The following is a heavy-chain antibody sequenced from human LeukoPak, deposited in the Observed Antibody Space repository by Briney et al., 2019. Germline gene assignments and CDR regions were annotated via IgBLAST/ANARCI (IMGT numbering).Heavy chain of an antibody. V-gene: IGHV4-34*01. J-gene: IGHJ5*02. CDR3: ARAVVNGFDP. D-gene: IGHD2-8*02. CDR2: INHGGST. Sequence: SETLSLTCAVYGGSFSGYYWSWIRQPPGKGLEWIGEINHGGSTNYNPSLKSRVTISVDTSKNQFSLKLSSVTAADTAVYYCARAVVNGFDPWGQGTLVTVSS. CDR1: GGSFSGYY.